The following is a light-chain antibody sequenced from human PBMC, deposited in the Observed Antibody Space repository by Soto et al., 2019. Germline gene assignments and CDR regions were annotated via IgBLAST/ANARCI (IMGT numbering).Light chain of an antibody. V-gene: IGKV3-15*01. CDR2: GAS. CDR1: QSVSSN. CDR3: QQYNNWPQT. Sequence: EIVMTQSPATLSVSPGERATLSCRASQSVSSNLAWYQQKPSQAPRLLIYGASTRATGIPARFSGSGSGTEFTLTISSLQSEDFAVYYWQQYNNWPQTFGQGTKVDIK. J-gene: IGKJ1*01.